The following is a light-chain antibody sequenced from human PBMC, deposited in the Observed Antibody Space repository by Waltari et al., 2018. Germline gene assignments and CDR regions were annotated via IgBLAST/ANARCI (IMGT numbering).Light chain of an antibody. CDR1: GSDVGPYNY. CDR3: CSYAGTYTVIL. J-gene: IGLJ2*01. CDR2: DVT. V-gene: IGLV2-11*01. Sequence: QSALTQPRSVSGSLGQSVTISCTGAGSDVGPYNYVSWYQQLPGKAPKLMIYDVTTRPSGVPDRFSGSKSGNTASLTISGLQADDEADYYCCSYAGTYTVILFGGGTRLTVL.